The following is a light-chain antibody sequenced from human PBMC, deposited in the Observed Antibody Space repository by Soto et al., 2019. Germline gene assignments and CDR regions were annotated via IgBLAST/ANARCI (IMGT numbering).Light chain of an antibody. J-gene: IGKJ2*01. Sequence: IVLTQSPGTLSLSPGERATLSCRASQSVTSSYLAWYQQKPGQAPGLLIYGASTRATGIPDRFSGSGSGTDFTLSISRLEPEDFAVYYCQHYGNSPYTFGQGTTLEIK. CDR2: GAS. CDR3: QHYGNSPYT. V-gene: IGKV3-20*01. CDR1: QSVTSSY.